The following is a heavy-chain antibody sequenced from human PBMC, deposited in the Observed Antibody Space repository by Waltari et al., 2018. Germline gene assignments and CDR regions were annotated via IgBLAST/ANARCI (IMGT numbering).Heavy chain of an antibody. D-gene: IGHD1-20*01. J-gene: IGHJ3*02. V-gene: IGHV1-18*01. Sequence: QVQLVQSGAEVKKPGASVKVSCKASGYTFTSYGTRWVRQAPGQGLEWMGWISAYNGNTNYAQKLQGRVTMTTDTSTSTAYMELRSLRSDDTAVYYCARDNWNDQSRGAFDIWGQGTMVTVSS. CDR3: ARDNWNDQSRGAFDI. CDR1: GYTFTSYG. CDR2: ISAYNGNT.